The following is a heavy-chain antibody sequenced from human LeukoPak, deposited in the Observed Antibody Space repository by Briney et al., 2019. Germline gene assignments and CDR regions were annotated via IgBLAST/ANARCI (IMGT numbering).Heavy chain of an antibody. V-gene: IGHV3-21*01. D-gene: IGHD3-10*01. CDR3: ARGSGNSFDY. J-gene: IGHJ4*02. CDR1: GLTFSSYS. Sequence: GGSLRLSCAASGLTFSSYSMNWVRQAPGKGLEWVSSISSSSSFIYYADSVKGRFTISRDNAKNSLYLQMNNLRDEDTAVYYCARGSGNSFDYWGQGALVTVSS. CDR2: ISSSSSFI.